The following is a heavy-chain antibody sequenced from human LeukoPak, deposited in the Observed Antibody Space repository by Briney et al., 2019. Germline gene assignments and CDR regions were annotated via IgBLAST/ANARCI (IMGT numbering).Heavy chain of an antibody. Sequence: PSQTLTLTCAVSGGSISSGGYSWSWIRQPPGKGLEWIGYIYHSGSTYYNPSLKSRVTISVDRSKNQFSLKLNSVSAADTAVYYCAREYRGYCSGSSCYGWFDPWGQGTLVTVSS. CDR3: AREYRGYCSGSSCYGWFDP. J-gene: IGHJ5*02. V-gene: IGHV4-30-2*01. CDR1: GGSISSGGYS. D-gene: IGHD2-15*01. CDR2: IYHSGST.